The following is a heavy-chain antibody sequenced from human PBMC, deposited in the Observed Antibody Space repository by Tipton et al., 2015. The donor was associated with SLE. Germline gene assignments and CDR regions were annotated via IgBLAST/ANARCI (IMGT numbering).Heavy chain of an antibody. V-gene: IGHV3-33*01. CDR3: ARGGPRFLEWLLDY. CDR2: IWYDGSNK. J-gene: IGHJ4*02. D-gene: IGHD3-3*01. Sequence: SGFTFSSYGMHWVRQAPGKGLEWVAVIWYDGSNKYYADSVKGRSTISRDNSKNTLYLQMNSLRAEDTAVYYCARGGPRFLEWLLDYWGQGTLVTVSS. CDR1: GFTFSSYG.